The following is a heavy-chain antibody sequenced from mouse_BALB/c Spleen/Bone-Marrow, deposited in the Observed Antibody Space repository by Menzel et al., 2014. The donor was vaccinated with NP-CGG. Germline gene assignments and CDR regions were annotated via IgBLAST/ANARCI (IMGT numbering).Heavy chain of an antibody. CDR1: GFTFXSLG. D-gene: IGHD1-3*01. Sequence: DVMLVESGGGLVQPGGSRKLSCAASGFTFXSLGMHWVRQAPEKGLEWVAYISSGSSTIYYADTVKGRFTISRDNPKNTLFLQMAILRSEDTAIYYGAEYNTYDAMDYWGQGTSVTVSS. V-gene: IGHV5-17*02. J-gene: IGHJ4*01. CDR3: AEYNTYDAMDY. CDR2: ISSGSSTI.